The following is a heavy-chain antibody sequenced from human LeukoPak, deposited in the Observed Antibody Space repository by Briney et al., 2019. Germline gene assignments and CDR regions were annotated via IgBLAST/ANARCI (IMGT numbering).Heavy chain of an antibody. CDR3: AASRGAPQYFQH. V-gene: IGHV3-33*01. J-gene: IGHJ1*01. Sequence: GGSLRLSCAASGFTFSNYGMHWVRQAPGKGLEWVAVIWYDGNNKYYADSVKGRFTISRDNSKNTLYLQMNSLRAEDTAVYYCAASRGAPQYFQHWGQGTLVTVSS. CDR2: IWYDGNNK. D-gene: IGHD1-26*01. CDR1: GFTFSNYG.